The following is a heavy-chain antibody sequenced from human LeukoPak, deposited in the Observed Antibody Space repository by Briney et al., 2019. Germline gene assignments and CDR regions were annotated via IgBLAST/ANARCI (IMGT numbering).Heavy chain of an antibody. CDR1: GGSFSGYY. Sequence: ETLSLTCAVYGGSFSGYYWSWIRQPPGKGLEWIGEISHSGSTNYNPSLKSRVTISVDTSKNQFSLKLSSVTAADTAVYYCARAGWAIVATSFDYWGQGTLVTVSS. CDR3: ARAGWAIVATSFDY. CDR2: ISHSGST. J-gene: IGHJ4*02. V-gene: IGHV4-34*01. D-gene: IGHD5-12*01.